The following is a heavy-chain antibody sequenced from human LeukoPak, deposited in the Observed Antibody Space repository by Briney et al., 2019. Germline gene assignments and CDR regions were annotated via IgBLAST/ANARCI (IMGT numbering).Heavy chain of an antibody. D-gene: IGHD3-10*01. V-gene: IGHV3-48*03. CDR2: ISSSGSTI. Sequence: GGSLRLSCAASGFTFSSYEMNWVRQAPGKGLEWVSYISSSGSTIYYADSVKGRITISRDNAKNSLYLQMNRLRAEDTAVYLCAREAQGSGLPGLSRYYYMDVWGTGTTVTVSS. J-gene: IGHJ6*03. CDR3: AREAQGSGLPGLSRYYYMDV. CDR1: GFTFSSYE.